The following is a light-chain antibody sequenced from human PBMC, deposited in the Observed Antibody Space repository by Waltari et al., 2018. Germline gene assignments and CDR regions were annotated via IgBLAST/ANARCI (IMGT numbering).Light chain of an antibody. J-gene: IGLJ1*01. CDR2: RND. V-gene: IGLV1-47*01. CDR1: RSNLGSSH. Sequence: SVLTQPPSASATPGQSVTISCSGRRSNLGSSHVYWYQQLPGLAPNLLIYRNDQRPSGVPDRFSGSKSGSSASLAISGLRSEDEADYYCGAWDDSLSGHYVFGTGTKVTVL. CDR3: GAWDDSLSGHYV.